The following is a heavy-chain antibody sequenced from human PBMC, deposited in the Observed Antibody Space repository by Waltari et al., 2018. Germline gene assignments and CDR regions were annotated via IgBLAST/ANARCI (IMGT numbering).Heavy chain of an antibody. CDR1: GFTFRGYS. Sequence: EVQLVESGGGLVKPGGSLRLSCAASGFTFRGYSMNWVRQAPGKGLEWVSSISSSSSYIYYADSVKGRFTISRDNAKNSLYLQMNSLRAEDTAVYYCARGFHPAGGYSPDYWGQGTLVTVSS. J-gene: IGHJ4*02. CDR3: ARGFHPAGGYSPDY. V-gene: IGHV3-21*01. D-gene: IGHD5-18*01. CDR2: ISSSSSYI.